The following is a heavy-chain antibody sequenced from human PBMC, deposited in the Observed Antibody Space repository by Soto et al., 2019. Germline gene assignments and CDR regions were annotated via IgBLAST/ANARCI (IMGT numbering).Heavy chain of an antibody. V-gene: IGHV3-11*01. D-gene: IGHD2-15*01. CDR1: GFTFSDYY. CDR2: ISSSGSTI. J-gene: IGHJ5*02. CDR3: ARAADIVVVPAAPLGYCSGGSCYEHWFDP. Sequence: PGGSLRLSCAASGFTFSDYYMGWIRQAPGKGLEWVSYISSSGSTIYYADSVKGRFTISRDNAKNSLYLQMNSLRAEDTAVYYCARAADIVVVPAAPLGYCSGGSCYEHWFDPWGQGTLVTVSS.